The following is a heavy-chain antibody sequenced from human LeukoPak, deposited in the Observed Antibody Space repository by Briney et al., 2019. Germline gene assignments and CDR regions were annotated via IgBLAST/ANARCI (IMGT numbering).Heavy chain of an antibody. CDR3: ARAGQLKKVNSGSYLYY. V-gene: IGHV1-8*03. CDR2: MNPNSGNT. CDR1: GYTFTSYD. Sequence: ASVKVSCKASGYTFTSYDINWVRQATGQGLEWMGWMNPNSGNTGYAQKFQGRVTITRNTSISTAYMELSSLRSEDTAVYYCARAGQLKKVNSGSYLYYWGQGTLVTVSS. J-gene: IGHJ4*02. D-gene: IGHD1-26*01.